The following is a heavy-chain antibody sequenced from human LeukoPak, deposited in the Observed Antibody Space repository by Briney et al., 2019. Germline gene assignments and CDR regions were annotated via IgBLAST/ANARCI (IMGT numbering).Heavy chain of an antibody. D-gene: IGHD1-14*01. J-gene: IGHJ4*02. V-gene: IGHV3-7*01. CDR1: GFTFSVHW. CDR2: INQGGSDK. Sequence: LAGGSLRPSCAASGFTFSVHWMSWVRQAPGKGLEWVANINQGGSDKYYVDSVKGRFTISRDNANNLLYLQMNSLRGEDTAVYYCTRDRSRAEDDWGQGTLVTVSS. CDR3: TRDRSRAEDD.